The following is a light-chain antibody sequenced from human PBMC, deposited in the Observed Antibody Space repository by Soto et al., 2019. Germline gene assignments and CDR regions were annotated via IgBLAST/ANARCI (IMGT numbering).Light chain of an antibody. V-gene: IGKV3-20*01. Sequence: EILLTQSPCTLSLSPGERATLSCRASQGVSSNFLAWYQQKPGQAPRLLISGASNRATGIPERFSGSGSGTDFTLTISSLAPEDFALYYCQQYGSSPRTFGQGTKVDIK. CDR1: QGVSSNF. CDR2: GAS. J-gene: IGKJ1*01. CDR3: QQYGSSPRT.